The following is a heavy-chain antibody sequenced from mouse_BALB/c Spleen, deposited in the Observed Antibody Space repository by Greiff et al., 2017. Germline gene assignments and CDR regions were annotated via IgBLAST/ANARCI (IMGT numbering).Heavy chain of an antibody. CDR3: GTDYGSSSYFDY. D-gene: IGHD1-1*01. CDR1: GYSFTGYF. Sequence: EVKLEESGPELVKPGASVKISCKASGYSFTGYFMNWVKQSHGKSLEWIGRINPYNGDTFYNQKFKGKATLTVDKSSSTAHMELLSLTSEDSAVYYCGTDYGSSSYFDYWGQGTTLTVSS. CDR2: INPYNGDT. V-gene: IGHV1-37*01. J-gene: IGHJ2*01.